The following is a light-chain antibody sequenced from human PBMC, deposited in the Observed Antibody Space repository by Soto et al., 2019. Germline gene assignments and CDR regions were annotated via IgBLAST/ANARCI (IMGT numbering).Light chain of an antibody. CDR3: SSPAV. Sequence: QSALTQPASVSGSPGQSITISCTGTSSDVGGYNYVSWYQQHPGKAPKLMIYDVSNRPSGVSNRFSGSKSGNTASLTISGLQAEDEADYYCSSPAVFGGVTKLTVL. V-gene: IGLV2-14*01. CDR1: SSDVGGYNY. J-gene: IGLJ2*01. CDR2: DVS.